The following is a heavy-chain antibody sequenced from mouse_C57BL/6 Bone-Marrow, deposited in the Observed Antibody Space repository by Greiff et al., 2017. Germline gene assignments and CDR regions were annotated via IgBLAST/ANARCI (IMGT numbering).Heavy chain of an antibody. Sequence: EVKLMESGPGLAKPSQTLSLTCSVTGYSITSDYWHWIRKFPGNKLEYIGYISYSGSTYYNPSLKSRISITRDTSKNQYYLQLNSVTTEDTATYYCARSGAAQARFAYWGQGTLVTVSA. V-gene: IGHV3-8*01. J-gene: IGHJ3*01. CDR3: ARSGAAQARFAY. CDR2: ISYSGST. CDR1: GYSITSDY. D-gene: IGHD3-2*02.